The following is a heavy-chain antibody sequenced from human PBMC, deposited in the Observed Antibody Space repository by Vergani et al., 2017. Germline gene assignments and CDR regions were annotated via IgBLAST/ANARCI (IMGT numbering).Heavy chain of an antibody. Sequence: EVQLVQSGAEVKKPGESLKISCEGSGYTFTDYWVGWVRQKPGKGLEWMGVVYARDSITRYSLSFEGQVTISADKSINTAYLEWDSLRASDSAMYYCVRRRFARQEVDYWGQGTLVTV. CDR3: VRRRFARQEVDY. CDR2: VYARDSIT. D-gene: IGHD3-16*01. V-gene: IGHV5-51*01. J-gene: IGHJ4*02. CDR1: GYTFTDYW.